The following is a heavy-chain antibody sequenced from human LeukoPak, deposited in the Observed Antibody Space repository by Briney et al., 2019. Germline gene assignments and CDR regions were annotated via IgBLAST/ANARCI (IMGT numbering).Heavy chain of an antibody. CDR1: GGSISSSSYY. V-gene: IGHV4-39*01. J-gene: IGHJ5*02. CDR3: ARRAYYYNSSGENWFDP. Sequence: ASETLSLTCTVSGGSISSSSYYWRWVRQPPGKGLEWIVSIYYSGSTYYNPSLKSRVTISVDTSKNQFSLKLSSVTAADTAVYYCARRAYYYNSSGENWFDPWGQGTLVTVSS. D-gene: IGHD3-22*01. CDR2: IYYSGST.